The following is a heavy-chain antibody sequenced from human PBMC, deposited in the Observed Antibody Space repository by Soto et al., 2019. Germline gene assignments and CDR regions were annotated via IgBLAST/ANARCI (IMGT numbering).Heavy chain of an antibody. CDR3: VKDMGSGALDI. J-gene: IGHJ3*02. CDR1: GFIFDDYV. V-gene: IGHV3-9*01. D-gene: IGHD3-10*01. CDR2: ISWNSDVL. Sequence: EVQLVESGGGFVQPGRSLRLSCAASGFIFDDYVIHWVRQAPGKGLEWVSGISWNSDVLGYADSVEGRFTISRDNAKNSLYLQMNSLRVEDTAVYHCVKDMGSGALDIWGRGTKVTVSP.